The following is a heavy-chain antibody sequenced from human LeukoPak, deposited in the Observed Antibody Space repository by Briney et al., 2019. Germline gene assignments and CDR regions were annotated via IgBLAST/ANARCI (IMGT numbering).Heavy chain of an antibody. CDR2: ISGSGGST. J-gene: IGHJ3*02. V-gene: IGHV3-23*01. Sequence: GGSLRLSCAASGFTFSSYAMSWVRQAGGKGVEWVSDISGSGGSTYYADSVKARFTISRDNSKNTLYLQMNSLRAEDTAVYYCAKDPGDTYYYGSGGDAFDIWGQGTMVTVSS. D-gene: IGHD3-10*01. CDR1: GFTFSSYA. CDR3: AKDPGDTYYYGSGGDAFDI.